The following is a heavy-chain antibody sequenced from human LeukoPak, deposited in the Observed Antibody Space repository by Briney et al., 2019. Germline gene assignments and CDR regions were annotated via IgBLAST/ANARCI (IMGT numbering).Heavy chain of an antibody. CDR1: GSTFDDYA. V-gene: IGHV3-9*01. Sequence: GGSLRLSCATSGSTFDDYAMHWVRQAPGKGLEWVSGISWNSGSIGYADSVKGRFTISRDNAKNSLYLQMNSLRAEDTALYYCAKDLHDILTGYLDYWGQGTLVTVSS. CDR2: ISWNSGSI. J-gene: IGHJ4*02. CDR3: AKDLHDILTGYLDY. D-gene: IGHD3-9*01.